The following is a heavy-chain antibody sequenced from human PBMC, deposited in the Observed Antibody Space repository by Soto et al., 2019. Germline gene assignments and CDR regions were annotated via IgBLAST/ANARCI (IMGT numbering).Heavy chain of an antibody. Sequence: XXVKVSCKASRYIFTSYYIHWVRQAPGQGLEWMGWINPFDGSRMFAQSFQGRVTMTRDTSTSTVYMEVSSLRSEDTAVYYCSRVDPGETSPFDHWGQGTLVTVSS. V-gene: IGHV1-46*03. CDR3: SRVDPGETSPFDH. D-gene: IGHD3-10*01. CDR2: INPFDGSR. J-gene: IGHJ4*02. CDR1: RYIFTSYY.